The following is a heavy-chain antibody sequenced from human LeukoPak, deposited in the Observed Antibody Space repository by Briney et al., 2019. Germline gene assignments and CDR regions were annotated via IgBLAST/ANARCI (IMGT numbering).Heavy chain of an antibody. Sequence: GGSLRLSCAASGFTFSSYEMNWVRQAPGKGLEWVAIISYDGNNKYYADSVKGRFTISRDSSKNTLYLQMNSLRAEDTAVYYCARDDYGDPNAFDIWGQGTMVTVSS. CDR1: GFTFSSYE. J-gene: IGHJ3*02. CDR3: ARDDYGDPNAFDI. V-gene: IGHV3-30*04. CDR2: ISYDGNNK. D-gene: IGHD4-17*01.